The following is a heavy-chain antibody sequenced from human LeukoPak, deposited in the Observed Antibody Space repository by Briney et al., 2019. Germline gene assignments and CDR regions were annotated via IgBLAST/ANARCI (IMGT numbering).Heavy chain of an antibody. Sequence: GGSLRLSYAASGFTFSSYAMSWVRQAPGKGLEWVSAISGSGGSTYYADSVKGRFTISRDNSKNTLYLQMNSLRAEDTAVYYCAKDREGIVVVIGDWGQGTLVTVSS. CDR3: AKDREGIVVVIGD. CDR1: GFTFSSYA. D-gene: IGHD2-21*01. CDR2: ISGSGGST. J-gene: IGHJ4*02. V-gene: IGHV3-23*01.